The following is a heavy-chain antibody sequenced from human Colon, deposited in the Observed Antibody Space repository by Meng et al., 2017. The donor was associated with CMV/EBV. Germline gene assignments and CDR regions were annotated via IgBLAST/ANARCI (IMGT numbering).Heavy chain of an antibody. CDR1: GYSFTGYY. CDR2: MDPTTGRT. V-gene: IGHV1-2*02. Sequence: VQLVQSGAEVRLPWASVKVSCKASGYSFTGYYIQWVRQAPRQGLEWMGWMDPTTGRTDYAQKFQGTVTMTRDTSISTAYLELSRLTSDDTAVYYCASHSSYVWGSHHWGQGTLVTVSS. J-gene: IGHJ1*01. D-gene: IGHD3-16*01. CDR3: ASHSSYVWGSHH.